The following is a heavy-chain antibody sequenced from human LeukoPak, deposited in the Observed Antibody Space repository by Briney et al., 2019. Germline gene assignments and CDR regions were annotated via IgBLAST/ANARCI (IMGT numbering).Heavy chain of an antibody. Sequence: ASVKVSCKASGYTFTGYYLHWVRQAPGQGLEWMGWINPKSGGTNYAQKFQGRVTMTRDTSISTAYMELTRLRSDDTAVYYCATGGDFYDSSGYYDDAFDIWGRGTMVTVSS. J-gene: IGHJ3*02. CDR1: GYTFTGYY. D-gene: IGHD3-22*01. CDR2: INPKSGGT. CDR3: ATGGDFYDSSGYYDDAFDI. V-gene: IGHV1-2*02.